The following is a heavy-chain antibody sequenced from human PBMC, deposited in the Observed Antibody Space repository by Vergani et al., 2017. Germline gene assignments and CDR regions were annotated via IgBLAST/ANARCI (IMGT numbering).Heavy chain of an antibody. D-gene: IGHD3-22*01. CDR3: ARDADYYDSSGHDAFDI. Sequence: QVQLVQSGAEVKKPGSSVKVSCKASGGTFSSYTISWVRQAPGQGLEWMGRIIPILGIEKYAQKIQGRVTITSAKSTSTAYMELSSLRTEDTAVYYCARDADYYDSSGHDAFDIWGQGTMVTVSS. V-gene: IGHV1-69*08. CDR2: IIPILGIE. J-gene: IGHJ3*02. CDR1: GGTFSSYT.